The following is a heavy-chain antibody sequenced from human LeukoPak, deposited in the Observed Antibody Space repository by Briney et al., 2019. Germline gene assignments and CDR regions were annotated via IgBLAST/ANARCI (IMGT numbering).Heavy chain of an antibody. Sequence: ASVKVSCKASGYTFTGYYMHWVRQAPGQGLEWMGWINPNSGGTNYAQKFQGRVTMTRDTSISTAYMELSRLRSDDTAVYYCARNKWFGTGWFDPWGQGTLVTVSP. CDR2: INPNSGGT. CDR3: ARNKWFGTGWFDP. D-gene: IGHD3-10*01. CDR1: GYTFTGYY. V-gene: IGHV1-2*02. J-gene: IGHJ5*02.